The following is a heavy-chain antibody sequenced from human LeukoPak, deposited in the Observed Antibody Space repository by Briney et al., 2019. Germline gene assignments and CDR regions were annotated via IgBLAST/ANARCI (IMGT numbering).Heavy chain of an antibody. V-gene: IGHV3-7*01. CDR3: ARDDSSGYYAFDI. CDR2: IKQDGSEK. J-gene: IGHJ3*02. CDR1: GFTFSSYW. Sequence: GGSLRLSCAASGFTFSSYWMSWVRQAPGKGLEWVANIKQDGSEKYYVDSVNGRFTISRDNAKNSLYLQMNSLRAEDTAVYYCARDDSSGYYAFDIWGQGTMVTVSS. D-gene: IGHD3-22*01.